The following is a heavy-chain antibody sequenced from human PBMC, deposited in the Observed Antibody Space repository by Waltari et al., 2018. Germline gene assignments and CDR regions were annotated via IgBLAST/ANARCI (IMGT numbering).Heavy chain of an antibody. D-gene: IGHD3-9*01. V-gene: IGHV1-3*01. CDR1: GYTFTSYA. CDR2: INACNGNT. J-gene: IGHJ4*02. CDR3: ARSAGYFDWLLDY. Sequence: QVQLVQSGAEVKKPGASVKVSCKASGYTFTSYAMHWVRQAPGQRLEWMGWINACNGNTKYSQKFQGRVTITRDTSASTAYMELSSLRSEDTAVYYCARSAGYFDWLLDYWGQGTLVTVSS.